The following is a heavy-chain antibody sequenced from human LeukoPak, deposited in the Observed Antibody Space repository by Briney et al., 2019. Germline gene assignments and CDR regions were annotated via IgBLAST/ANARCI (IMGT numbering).Heavy chain of an antibody. CDR3: ANYYDSSGYYNY. J-gene: IGHJ4*02. CDR2: IYYSGST. CDR1: GGSISSYY. Sequence: SETLSLTCTVSGGSISSYYWSWIRQHPGKGLEWIGYIYYSGSTYYNPSLKSRVTISVDTSKNQFSLKLSSVTAADTAVYYCANYYDSSGYYNYWGQGTLVTVSS. D-gene: IGHD3-22*01. V-gene: IGHV4-59*06.